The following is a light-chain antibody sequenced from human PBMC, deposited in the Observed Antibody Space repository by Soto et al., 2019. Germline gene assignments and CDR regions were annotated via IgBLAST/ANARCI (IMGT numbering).Light chain of an antibody. CDR2: DAS. CDR3: QQSYSAPNT. J-gene: IGKJ2*01. CDR1: QDIRNR. Sequence: DIQMTQSPPSLSASVGDRVTITCQASQDIRNRLNWYRQKPGKAPEVLIYDASNLATGVPSRFTGSGSGTDFTLTISSLQPEDFATYYCQQSYSAPNTFGQGTKLEIK. V-gene: IGKV1-39*01.